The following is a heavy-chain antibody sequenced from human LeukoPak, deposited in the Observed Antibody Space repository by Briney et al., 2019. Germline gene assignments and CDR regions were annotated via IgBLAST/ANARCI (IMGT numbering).Heavy chain of an antibody. Sequence: GGSLRLSCAASGFTFSSYSMTWVRQAPGKGLEWVSSISGSSSYIYYADSVKGRFSISRDNAKNSLYLQLNSLRVEDTAVYYCARNENSGWGYFDYWGQGTLVTVSS. CDR2: ISGSSSYI. CDR1: GFTFSSYS. CDR3: ARNENSGWGYFDY. V-gene: IGHV3-21*01. D-gene: IGHD5-12*01. J-gene: IGHJ4*02.